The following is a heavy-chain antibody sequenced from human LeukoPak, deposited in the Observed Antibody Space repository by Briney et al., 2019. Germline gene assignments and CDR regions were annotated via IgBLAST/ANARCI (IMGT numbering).Heavy chain of an antibody. V-gene: IGHV3-7*01. CDR1: GFTFNNYN. CDR2: IKQDGSEK. CDR3: ATDGGAGTIGTHFDY. J-gene: IGHJ4*02. Sequence: SGGSLRLSCAASGFTFNNYNINWVRQAPGKGLEWVANIKQDGSEKYYVDSVKGRFTISRDNAKNSLYLQMNSLRAEDTAVYYCATDGGAGTIGTHFDYWGQGTLVTVSS. D-gene: IGHD6-19*01.